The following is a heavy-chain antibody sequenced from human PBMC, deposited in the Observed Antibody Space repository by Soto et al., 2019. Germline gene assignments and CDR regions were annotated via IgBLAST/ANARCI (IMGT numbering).Heavy chain of an antibody. Sequence: GGSLRLSCAASGFSFSSYAMSWVRQAPGKRLEWVSAISRSGYSTYYADSVSGRFTISRDNSKNTLSLQMNSLRAEDTAVYYCTSLNWNFVSWGQGTLVTVSS. D-gene: IGHD1-1*01. J-gene: IGHJ4*02. CDR2: ISRSGYST. CDR3: TSLNWNFVS. CDR1: GFSFSSYA. V-gene: IGHV3-23*01.